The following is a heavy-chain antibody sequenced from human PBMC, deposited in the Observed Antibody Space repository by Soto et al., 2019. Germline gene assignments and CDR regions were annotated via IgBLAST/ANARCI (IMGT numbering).Heavy chain of an antibody. V-gene: IGHV1-69*13. CDR2: IIPIFGTA. J-gene: IGHJ5*02. CDR3: ARDHYYDSSGYLWFDP. D-gene: IGHD3-22*01. CDR1: GGTFSSYA. Sequence: SVKVSCKASGGTFSSYAISWVRQAPGQGLEWMGGIIPIFGTANYAQKFQGRVTITANESTSTAYMELSSLRSEDTAVYYCARDHYYDSSGYLWFDPWGKGTLVTSPQ.